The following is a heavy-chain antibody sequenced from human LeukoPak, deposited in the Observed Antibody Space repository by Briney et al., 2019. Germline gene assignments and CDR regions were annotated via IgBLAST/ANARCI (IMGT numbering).Heavy chain of an antibody. CDR1: DFSFSNYD. D-gene: IGHD6-6*01. CDR3: AREWRGIASHYHGMDL. J-gene: IGHJ6*02. V-gene: IGHV3-13*01. Sequence: SGGSLRLSCVASDFSFSNYDMYWVRQAAGRGLEWVSALGTNGDTYYLGSVKGRFTISRENGKNSLYLQMNSLGVDDTAVYYCAREWRGIASHYHGMDLWGQGTTVTVSS. CDR2: LGTNGDT.